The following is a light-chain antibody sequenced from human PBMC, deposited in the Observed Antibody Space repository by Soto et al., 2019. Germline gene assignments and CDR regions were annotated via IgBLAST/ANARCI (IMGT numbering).Light chain of an antibody. V-gene: IGKV3-11*01. CDR1: QSVSDY. J-gene: IGKJ1*01. CDR3: QQRNNWPWT. CDR2: EAS. Sequence: EIVLTQSPATLSFSPGKRATLSCRASQSVSDYTAWFQQKPGQPPRLVIYEASNRATGIPDRFSGSGSGADFTLTISSLDPEDFAVYYCQQRNNWPWTFGQGTKVDNK.